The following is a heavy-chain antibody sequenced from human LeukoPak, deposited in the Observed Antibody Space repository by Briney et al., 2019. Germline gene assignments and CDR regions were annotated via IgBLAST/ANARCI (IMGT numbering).Heavy chain of an antibody. D-gene: IGHD3-22*01. CDR3: AKDSIAGRKHYYDSSGYLFDY. CDR1: GFTFDDYA. V-gene: IGHV3-9*01. Sequence: GGSLRLSCAASGFTFDDYAMHWVRHAPGKGLEWVSGISWNSGSIGYADSVKGRFTISRDNAKNSLYLQMNSLRAEDTALYYCAKDSIAGRKHYYDSSGYLFDYWGQGTLVTVSS. CDR2: ISWNSGSI. J-gene: IGHJ4*02.